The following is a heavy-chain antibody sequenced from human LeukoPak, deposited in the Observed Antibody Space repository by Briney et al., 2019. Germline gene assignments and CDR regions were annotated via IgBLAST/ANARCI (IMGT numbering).Heavy chain of an antibody. CDR1: GFTFDDYG. D-gene: IGHD1-1*01. Sequence: GGSLRLSCAASGFTFDDYGMSWVRQAPGKGLEWVSGINWNGGSTGYADSVKGRLTISRENSKNPLYLQMNSLRVEDTAVYYCAKDPPTTGTTFDNWGRGTLVTVSS. CDR2: INWNGGST. CDR3: AKDPPTTGTTFDN. J-gene: IGHJ4*02. V-gene: IGHV3-20*04.